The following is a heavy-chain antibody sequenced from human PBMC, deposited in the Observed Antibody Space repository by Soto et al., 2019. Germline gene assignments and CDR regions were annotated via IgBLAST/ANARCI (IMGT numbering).Heavy chain of an antibody. CDR3: TRDWAAAGTTYFDP. CDR2: IRTKNYGGTA. J-gene: IGHJ5*02. CDR1: GFNFGDYA. Sequence: EVQLVESGGGLVQPGRSLRLSCTTSGFNFGDYAVTWFRQARGKGLEWVGFIRTKNYGGTAEYAASVKGRFILSRDDSKSIAYLQMNSLKIEDTAVYYCTRDWAAAGTTYFDPWGQGTLVPVSS. V-gene: IGHV3-49*03. D-gene: IGHD6-13*01.